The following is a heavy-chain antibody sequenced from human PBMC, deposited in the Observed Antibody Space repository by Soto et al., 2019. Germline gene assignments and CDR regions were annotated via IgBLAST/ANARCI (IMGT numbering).Heavy chain of an antibody. CDR1: GGSISDDAYY. CDR3: ARVWGGAFDI. CDR2: IYYSGNT. D-gene: IGHD3-10*01. J-gene: IGHJ3*02. V-gene: IGHV4-30-2*01. Sequence: PSETLSLTCTVSGGSISDDAYYWGWIRQPPGKGLEWIGYIYYSGNTYYNPSLKSRVTISVDRSKNQFSLKLSSVTAADTAVYYCARVWGGAFDIWGQGTMVTRLL.